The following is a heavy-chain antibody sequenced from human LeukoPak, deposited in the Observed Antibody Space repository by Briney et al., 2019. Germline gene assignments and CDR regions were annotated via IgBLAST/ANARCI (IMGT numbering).Heavy chain of an antibody. J-gene: IGHJ5*02. CDR2: IYYSGST. CDR1: SGSISDNNYF. Sequence: SETLSLTCTVSSGSISDNNYFWGWIRQPPGKGLEWIGTIYYSGSTYYNPSLKSRVTISLDTSKNQFSLKLSSVTAADTAVYYCARTPGNFWFDPWGQGTLVTVSS. CDR3: ARTPGNFWFDP. D-gene: IGHD2-15*01. V-gene: IGHV4-39*07.